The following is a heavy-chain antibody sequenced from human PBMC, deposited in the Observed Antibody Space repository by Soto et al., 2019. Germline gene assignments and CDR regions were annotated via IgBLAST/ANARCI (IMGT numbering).Heavy chain of an antibody. CDR1: GGSSSSTSYY. Sequence: SETLSLTCTVSGGSSSSTSYYWGWIRQPPGKGLEWIGSIYSSGNTYYNPSLKSRVTISVDTSKSHLSLKLSSVTAADTAVYYCARASIITGAVVVVAAPLGWFDPWGQGTLVTVSS. CDR2: IYSSGNT. CDR3: ARASIITGAVVVVAAPLGWFDP. D-gene: IGHD2-15*01. J-gene: IGHJ5*02. V-gene: IGHV4-39*02.